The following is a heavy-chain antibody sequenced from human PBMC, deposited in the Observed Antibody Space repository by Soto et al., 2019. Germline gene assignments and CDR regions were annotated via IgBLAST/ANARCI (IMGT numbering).Heavy chain of an antibody. CDR1: GGSISSFY. V-gene: IGHV4-59*01. CDR3: ARVGKSYYYFYYMDV. J-gene: IGHJ6*03. D-gene: IGHD3-10*01. Sequence: TSETLSLTCTVSGGSISSFYWSWIRQPPGKGLEWIGYIYYSGSTNYNPSLKSRVAISLDTSKNQFSLKLSSVTAADTAVYYCARVGKSYYYFYYMDVWGKGTTVTVSS. CDR2: IYYSGST.